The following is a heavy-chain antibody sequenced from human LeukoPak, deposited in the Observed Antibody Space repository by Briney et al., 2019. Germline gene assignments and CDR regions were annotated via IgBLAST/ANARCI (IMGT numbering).Heavy chain of an antibody. V-gene: IGHV4-34*01. CDR1: GGSFSGYY. J-gene: IGHJ5*02. CDR3: ARGTGWFDP. Sequence: SETLSLTRAVYGGSFSGYYWSWIRQPPGKGLEWIGEINHSGSTNYNPSLKSRVTISVDTSKSQFSLKLSSVTAADTAVYYCARGTGWFDPWGQGTLVTVSS. D-gene: IGHD1-14*01. CDR2: INHSGST.